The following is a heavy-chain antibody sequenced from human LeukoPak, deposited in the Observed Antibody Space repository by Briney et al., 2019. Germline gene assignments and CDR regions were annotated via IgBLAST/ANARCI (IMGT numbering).Heavy chain of an antibody. CDR2: IIPIFGTA. CDR3: ARVTLVGASAGDY. CDR1: GGTFSSYA. Sequence: SVKVSCKASGGTFSSYAISWVRQAPGQGLEWMGGIIPIFGTANYAQKFRGRVTITADKSTSTAYMELSSLRSEDTAVYYCARVTLVGASAGDYWGQGTLVTVSS. V-gene: IGHV1-69*06. D-gene: IGHD1-26*01. J-gene: IGHJ4*02.